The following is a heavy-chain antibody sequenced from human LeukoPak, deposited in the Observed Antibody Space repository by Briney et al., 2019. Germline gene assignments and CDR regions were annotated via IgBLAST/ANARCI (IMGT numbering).Heavy chain of an antibody. V-gene: IGHV4-59*01. CDR1: GGSISSYY. CDR2: IFFSGRT. Sequence: SETLSLTCTVPGGSISSYYWSWIRQPPGKGLEWIGYIFFSGRTNYNPSLKSRVTISVDTSKNQSSLKLSSVTAADTAVYYCARVRDGGSYRYFDYWGQGTLVTVSS. D-gene: IGHD1-26*01. CDR3: ARVRDGGSYRYFDY. J-gene: IGHJ4*02.